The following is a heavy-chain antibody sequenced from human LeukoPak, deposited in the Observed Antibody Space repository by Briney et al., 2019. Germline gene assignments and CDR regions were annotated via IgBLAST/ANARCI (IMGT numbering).Heavy chain of an antibody. Sequence: PSETLSLTCTVSGGSISSYYWSWIRQPPGKGLEWIGYISYSGSTYYNPSLKSRITISVDTSKNHFSLKLSSVTAADTAVYYCARANYYDSSGYYYNAFDIWGQGTMVTVSS. D-gene: IGHD3-22*01. CDR1: GGSISSYY. CDR3: ARANYYDSSGYYYNAFDI. V-gene: IGHV4-59*08. CDR2: ISYSGST. J-gene: IGHJ3*02.